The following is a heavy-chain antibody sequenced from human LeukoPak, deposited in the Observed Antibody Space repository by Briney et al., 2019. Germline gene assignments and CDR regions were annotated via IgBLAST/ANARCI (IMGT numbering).Heavy chain of an antibody. CDR2: INPNSGDT. V-gene: IGHV1-2*06. Sequence: ASVKVSCTASGYTLIAYYIHWVRQAPGQGLEWMGRINPNSGDTDYAQKFQGRIIMSRDTSISTLYMDLSRLRSDDTAVYYCARVGGSGAYYAFDYWGQGSLVTVSS. CDR3: ARVGGSGAYYAFDY. CDR1: GYTLIAYY. J-gene: IGHJ4*02. D-gene: IGHD3-16*01.